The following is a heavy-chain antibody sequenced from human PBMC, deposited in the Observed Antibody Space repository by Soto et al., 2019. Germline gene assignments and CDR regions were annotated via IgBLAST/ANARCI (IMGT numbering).Heavy chain of an antibody. D-gene: IGHD2-8*01. CDR3: AKDRLGGCLDY. CDR2: VTSRGDTT. V-gene: IGHV3-23*01. Sequence: EVQLLQSGGGLVQPGGSLRLSCAASGFIFSNYAMKWVRQAPGKGLEWVSIVTSRGDTTYYADSVKGRFTISRDNSKNTLYLQVNSLKAEDTAVYYCAKDRLGGCLDYWGQGTLVSVSS. CDR1: GFIFSNYA. J-gene: IGHJ4*02.